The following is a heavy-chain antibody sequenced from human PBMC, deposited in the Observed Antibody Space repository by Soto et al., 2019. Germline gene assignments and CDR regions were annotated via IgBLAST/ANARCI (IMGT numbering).Heavy chain of an antibody. CDR1: GDSFNDYY. D-gene: IGHD5-12*01. V-gene: IGHV1-2*02. CDR3: ARESGGATATLDYYYFYMDV. Sequence: VQLVQSGAEVKKPGASVKVSCKTSGDSFNDYYIHWVRQAPGQGLEWMGWINPNGGGTKYAQKFQGRVTVTRDTSIRTVYMELSSLRSGDMAVYYCARESGGATATLDYYYFYMDVWGKGTTVTVSS. CDR2: INPNGGGT. J-gene: IGHJ6*03.